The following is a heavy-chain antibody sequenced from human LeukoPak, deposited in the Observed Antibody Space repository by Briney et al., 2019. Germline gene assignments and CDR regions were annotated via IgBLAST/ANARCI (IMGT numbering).Heavy chain of an antibody. CDR1: GFTFSSYE. Sequence: GGSLRLSCAASGFTFSSYEMNWVRQAPGKGLEWVSYISSSGSTIYYADSVKGRFTISRDNAKNSLYLQMNSLRAEDTAVYYCARDYYLDPMVRGVFYYYGMDVWGKGTTVTVSS. D-gene: IGHD3-10*01. CDR2: ISSSGSTI. V-gene: IGHV3-48*03. CDR3: ARDYYLDPMVRGVFYYYGMDV. J-gene: IGHJ6*04.